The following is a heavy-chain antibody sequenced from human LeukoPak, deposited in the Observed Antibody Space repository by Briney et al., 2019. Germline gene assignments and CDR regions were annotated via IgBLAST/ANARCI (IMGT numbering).Heavy chain of an antibody. J-gene: IGHJ4*02. CDR2: VYPGDSDT. D-gene: IGHD3-22*01. Sequence: GESLKISCKGSGYSFTSSWIGWVRQMPGKGLEWMWIVYPGDSDTKYSPSFQGQVTISADKSISTAYLQWSSLKASDTAMYYRARHPTYYYDSSFDYWGQGTLLTVSS. V-gene: IGHV5-51*01. CDR3: ARHPTYYYDSSFDY. CDR1: GYSFTSSW.